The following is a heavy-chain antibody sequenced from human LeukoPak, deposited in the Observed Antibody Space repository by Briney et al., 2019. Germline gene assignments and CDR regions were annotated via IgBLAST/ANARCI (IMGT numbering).Heavy chain of an antibody. D-gene: IGHD3-3*01. CDR2: INHSGST. CDR3: ARVQLTSTYYDFWSGYLCFDY. J-gene: IGHJ4*02. Sequence: SETLSLTCAVYGGSFSGYYWSWIRQPPGKGLEWIGEINHSGSTNYNPSLKSRVTISLDTSKNQFSLKLSSVTAADTAVYYCARVQLTSTYYDFWSGYLCFDYWGQGTLVTVSS. CDR1: GGSFSGYY. V-gene: IGHV4-34*01.